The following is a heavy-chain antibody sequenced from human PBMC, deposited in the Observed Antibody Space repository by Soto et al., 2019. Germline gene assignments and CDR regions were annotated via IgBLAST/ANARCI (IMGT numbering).Heavy chain of an antibody. CDR2: MNPNSGNT. CDR1: GYTFTSYD. Sequence: QVQLVQSGAEVKKPGASVKVSCKASGYTFTSYDINWVRQATGQGLEWMGWMNPNSGNTGYAQKFQGRVTMTRNTSISTAYMELSSLRSGDTAVYYCARGLVVVPAARYYYYMDVWGKGTTVTVSS. CDR3: ARGLVVVPAARYYYYMDV. V-gene: IGHV1-8*01. D-gene: IGHD2-2*01. J-gene: IGHJ6*03.